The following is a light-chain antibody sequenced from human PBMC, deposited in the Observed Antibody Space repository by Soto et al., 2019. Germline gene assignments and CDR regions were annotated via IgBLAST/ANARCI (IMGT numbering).Light chain of an antibody. CDR3: SSYAGSNNPPYV. J-gene: IGLJ1*01. CDR1: SSDVGGYNY. Sequence: QSALTQPPSASGSPGQSVTISCTGTSSDVGGYNYVSWYQQHPGKAPKLMIYEVSKRPSGVPDRFSGSKSGNTASLTVSALQAEDEADYYCSSYAGSNNPPYVFGTGTKVTVL. CDR2: EVS. V-gene: IGLV2-8*01.